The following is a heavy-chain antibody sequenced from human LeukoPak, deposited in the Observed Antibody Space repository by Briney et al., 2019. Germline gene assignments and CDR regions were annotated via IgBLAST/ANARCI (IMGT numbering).Heavy chain of an antibody. J-gene: IGHJ5*02. CDR2: ISNSGST. Sequence: NASETLSLTCTVSGGSISSSSYYWGWIRQPPGKGLEWIGYISNSGSTYYNPPLKSRATISVDTSKNQFSLKLSSVTAADTAVYYCARGPSSGWPFDPWGQGTLVTVSS. CDR3: ARGPSSGWPFDP. CDR1: GGSISSSSYY. V-gene: IGHV4-39*07. D-gene: IGHD6-19*01.